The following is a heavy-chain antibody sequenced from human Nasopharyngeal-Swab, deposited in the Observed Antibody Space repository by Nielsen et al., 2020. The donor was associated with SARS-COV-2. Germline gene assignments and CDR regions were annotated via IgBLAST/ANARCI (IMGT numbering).Heavy chain of an antibody. CDR3: ARLAIAARRGSGDY. CDR1: GGSFGGYY. CDR2: INHSGST. Sequence: SETLSLTCAVYGGSFGGYYWSWIRQPPGKGLEWIGEINHSGSTNYNPSLKSRVTISVDTSKNQFSLKLSSVTAADTAVYYCARLAIAARRGSGDYWGQGTLVTVSS. J-gene: IGHJ4*02. V-gene: IGHV4-34*01. D-gene: IGHD6-6*01.